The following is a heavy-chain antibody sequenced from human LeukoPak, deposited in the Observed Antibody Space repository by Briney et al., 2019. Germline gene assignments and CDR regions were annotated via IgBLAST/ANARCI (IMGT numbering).Heavy chain of an antibody. D-gene: IGHD4-17*01. CDR1: GFTFSSYA. V-gene: IGHV3-23*01. CDR3: ARGYGVHDAFDI. Sequence: PGGSLRLSCAASGFTFSSYAMSWVRQAPGKGLEWVSAISGSGGSTYYADSVKGRFTISRDNSKNTLYLQMNSLRAEDTAVYYCARGYGVHDAFDIWGQGTTVTVSS. CDR2: ISGSGGST. J-gene: IGHJ3*02.